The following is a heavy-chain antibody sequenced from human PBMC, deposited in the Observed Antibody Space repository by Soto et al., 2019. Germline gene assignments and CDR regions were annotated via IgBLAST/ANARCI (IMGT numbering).Heavy chain of an antibody. CDR3: AVDLRDTIRLWAGGRDV. V-gene: IGHV4-4*02. CDR2: IYHSGST. Sequence: QVQLQESGPGLVKPSGTLSLTCAVSGGSISSSNWWSWVRQPPGKGLEWIGEIYHSGSTNYNPSRRSRGTISVDKSKNQFSRKLSSVTAAVTAVDYCAVDLRDTIRLWAGGRDVWGQGTTVTVSS. CDR1: GGSISSSNW. J-gene: IGHJ6*02. D-gene: IGHD3-3*01.